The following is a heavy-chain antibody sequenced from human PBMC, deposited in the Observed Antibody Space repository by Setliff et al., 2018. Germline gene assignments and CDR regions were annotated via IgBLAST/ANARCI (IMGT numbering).Heavy chain of an antibody. J-gene: IGHJ4*02. CDR1: GGSFSDYY. Sequence: LSLTCAAHGGSFSDYYWTWIRQPPGKGLEWIGEINHSGSTKYSPSLESRVTMSVDPSKNQFSLKVTSVTAADTAVYYCARGRNVAARLLDSWGRGTLVTVSS. CDR2: INHSGST. D-gene: IGHD6-6*01. V-gene: IGHV4-34*01. CDR3: ARGRNVAARLLDS.